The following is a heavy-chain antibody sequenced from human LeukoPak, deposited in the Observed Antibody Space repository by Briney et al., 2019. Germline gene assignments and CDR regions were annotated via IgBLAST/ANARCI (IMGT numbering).Heavy chain of an antibody. CDR2: INPSGGST. J-gene: IGHJ4*02. D-gene: IGHD6-6*01. CDR1: GYTFTSYY. CDR3: ARDLEIAPSSFDY. V-gene: IGHV1-46*01. Sequence: GAAVKVSCKASGYTFTSYYMHWVRQAPGQGLEWMGTINPSGGSTSYAQKFQGRVTMTRDTSTSTAYMELRSLRSDDTAVYYCARDLEIAPSSFDYWGQGTLVTVSS.